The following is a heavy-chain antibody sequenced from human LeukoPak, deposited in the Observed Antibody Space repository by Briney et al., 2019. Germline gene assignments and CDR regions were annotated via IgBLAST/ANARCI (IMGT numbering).Heavy chain of an antibody. V-gene: IGHV3-11*01. CDR3: ARGSEYSGSYFPLFDY. D-gene: IGHD1-26*01. CDR2: ISSSGSTI. J-gene: IGHJ4*02. Sequence: GGSLRLSCAASGFTFSDYYMSWIRQAPGKGLEWVSYISSSGSTIYYADSGKGRFTISRDNAKNSLYLQMNSLRAEDTAVYYCARGSEYSGSYFPLFDYWGQGTLVTVSS. CDR1: GFTFSDYY.